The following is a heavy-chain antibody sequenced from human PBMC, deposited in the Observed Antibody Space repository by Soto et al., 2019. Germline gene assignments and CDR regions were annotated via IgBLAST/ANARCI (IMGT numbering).Heavy chain of an antibody. CDR3: ARDYNGNRNFDY. J-gene: IGHJ4*02. CDR1: GFTFNNHA. V-gene: IGHV3-23*01. D-gene: IGHD1-20*01. Sequence: EVQLLESGGGLVQPGGSLKLSCAASGFTFNNHAMTWVRQAPGKGLEWVSAMSGGVSTYYADSVKGRFIISRDNSKNALYLQMNNVRLGDTAVYYCARDYNGNRNFDYWGQGTLVTVSS. CDR2: MSGGVST.